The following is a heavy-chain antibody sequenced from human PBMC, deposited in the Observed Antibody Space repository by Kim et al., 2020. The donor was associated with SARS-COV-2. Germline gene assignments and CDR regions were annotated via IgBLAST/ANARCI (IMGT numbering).Heavy chain of an antibody. V-gene: IGHV3-9*01. D-gene: IGHD1-26*01. J-gene: IGHJ6*02. CDR3: AKGMRGNYYYYSMDV. Sequence: AVKGRFTISRDSAKNSLYLQMNSLRAEDTAVYYCAKGMRGNYYYYSMDVWGQGTTVTVSS.